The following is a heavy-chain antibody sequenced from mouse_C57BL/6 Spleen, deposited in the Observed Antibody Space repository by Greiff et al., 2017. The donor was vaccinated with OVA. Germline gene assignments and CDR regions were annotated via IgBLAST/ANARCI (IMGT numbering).Heavy chain of an antibody. D-gene: IGHD3-2*02. CDR2: IDPSDSYT. CDR1: GYTFTSYW. V-gene: IGHV1-69*01. CDR3: ATPDSSGPGGFAY. Sequence: VQLQQPGAELVMPGASVKLSCKASGYTFTSYWMHWVKQRPGQGLEWIGEIDPSDSYTNYNQKFKGKSTLTVDKSSSTAYMQLSSLTSEDSAVYYCATPDSSGPGGFAYWGQGTLVTVSA. J-gene: IGHJ3*01.